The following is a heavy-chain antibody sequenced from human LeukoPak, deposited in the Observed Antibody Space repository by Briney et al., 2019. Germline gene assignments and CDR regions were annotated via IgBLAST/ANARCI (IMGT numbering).Heavy chain of an antibody. J-gene: IGHJ6*03. CDR3: ARELGYDILTGWYYYYMDV. Sequence: GASVKVSCKASGYTFTGYYMHWVRQAPGQGLEWMGWINPNSGGTNYAQKFQGRVTMTRDTSISTAYMELSRLRSDDTAVYYCARELGYDILTGWYYYYMDVWGKGTTVTVSS. CDR1: GYTFTGYY. CDR2: INPNSGGT. D-gene: IGHD3-9*01. V-gene: IGHV1-2*02.